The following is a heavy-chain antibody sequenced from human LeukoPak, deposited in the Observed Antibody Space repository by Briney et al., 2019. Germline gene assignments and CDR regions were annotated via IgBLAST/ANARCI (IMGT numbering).Heavy chain of an antibody. CDR1: GYTFTGYY. D-gene: IGHD2-21*02. V-gene: IGHV1-2*06. Sequence: ASVKVSCKASGYTFTGYYVHWVRQAPGRGLEWMGRINPNSGDTNYAQKFQGRVTMTRDTSISTAYMELSRLRSDDTAVYYCARDYCGGDCFPDYWGQGTLVTVSS. CDR2: INPNSGDT. J-gene: IGHJ4*02. CDR3: ARDYCGGDCFPDY.